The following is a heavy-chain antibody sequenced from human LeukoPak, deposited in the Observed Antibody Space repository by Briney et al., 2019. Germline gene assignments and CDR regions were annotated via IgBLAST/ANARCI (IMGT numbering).Heavy chain of an antibody. J-gene: IGHJ4*02. D-gene: IGHD3-10*01. CDR2: ISYDGSNK. CDR1: GFTFSSYG. V-gene: IGHV3-30*18. CDR3: AKEPMVRGVIPDY. Sequence: GGSLRLSCAASGFTFSSYGMHWVRQAPSKGLEWVAVISYDGSNKYYADSVKGRFTISRDNSKNTLYLQMNSLRAEDTAVYYCAKEPMVRGVIPDYWGQGTLVTVSS.